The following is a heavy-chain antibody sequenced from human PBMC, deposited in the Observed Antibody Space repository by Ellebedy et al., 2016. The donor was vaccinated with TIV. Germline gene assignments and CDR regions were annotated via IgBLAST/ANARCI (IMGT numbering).Heavy chain of an antibody. CDR1: GFTFSSYA. Sequence: GESLKISCAASGFTFSSYAMSWVRQAPGKGLEWVSTISNTGSRTYYADFVEGRFIISRDNSKRTLFLQMNSLRAEDTALYYCAKGRGGGSDSSAPRYYFDYWGLGTLVTVSS. D-gene: IGHD3-22*01. J-gene: IGHJ4*02. CDR3: AKGRGGGSDSSAPRYYFDY. CDR2: ISNTGSRT. V-gene: IGHV3-23*01.